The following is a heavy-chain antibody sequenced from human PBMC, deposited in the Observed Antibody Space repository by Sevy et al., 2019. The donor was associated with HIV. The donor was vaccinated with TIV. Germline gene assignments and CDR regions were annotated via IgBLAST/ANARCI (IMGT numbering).Heavy chain of an antibody. D-gene: IGHD6-13*01. CDR3: ARVSGQQLVGGSFDY. J-gene: IGHJ4*02. CDR2: VNWNGGST. V-gene: IGHV3-20*04. Sequence: GGSLRLSCAASGFTFDDYGMSWLRQAPGKGLEWVSGVNWNGGSTAYADSVKGRFTISRDNAKNSLYLQMNNLRAEDTALYYCARVSGQQLVGGSFDYSGQRTLVTVSS. CDR1: GFTFDDYG.